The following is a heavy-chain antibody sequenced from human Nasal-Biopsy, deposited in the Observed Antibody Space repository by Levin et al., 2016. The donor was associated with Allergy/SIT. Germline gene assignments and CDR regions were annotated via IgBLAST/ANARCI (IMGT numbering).Heavy chain of an antibody. V-gene: IGHV5-51*01. CDR3: ARLRLWGGYDFDY. D-gene: IGHD3-3*01. CDR2: IYPGDSNT. Sequence: GGSLRLSCTASGYSFTSYWIGWVRHRPGKGPDWMGTIYPGDSNTRQSPSFQGQVTLSADKSTNTAYLQWSSLKASDSALYYCARLRLWGGYDFDYWGQGTLVTVSS. CDR1: GYSFTSYW. J-gene: IGHJ4*02.